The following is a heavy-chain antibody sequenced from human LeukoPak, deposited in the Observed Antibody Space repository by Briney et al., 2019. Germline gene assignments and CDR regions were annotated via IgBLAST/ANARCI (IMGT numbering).Heavy chain of an antibody. Sequence: GGSLRLSCAASGFTFSSYSMNWVRQAPGKGLEWVSSISSSSSYIYHADSVKGRFTISRDNAKNSLYLQMNSLRAEDTAVYYCARGLRAETYDAFDIWGQGTMVTVPS. D-gene: IGHD4-17*01. CDR1: GFTFSSYS. CDR3: ARGLRAETYDAFDI. CDR2: ISSSSSYI. J-gene: IGHJ3*02. V-gene: IGHV3-21*01.